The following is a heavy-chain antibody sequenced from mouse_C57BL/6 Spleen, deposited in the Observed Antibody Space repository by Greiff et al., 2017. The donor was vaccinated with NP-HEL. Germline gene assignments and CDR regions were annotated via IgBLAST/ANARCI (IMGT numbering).Heavy chain of an antibody. D-gene: IGHD1-1*02. CDR2: ISYDGSN. CDR1: GYSITSGYY. Sequence: EVKLMESGPGLVKPSQSLSLTCSVTGYSITSGYYWNWLRQFPGNKLEWMGYISYDGSNNYNPSLKNRISITRDTSKNQFCLELNSVTTEDTATYCGARDGRAYAMDYWGHGTSGTVSS. CDR3: ARDGRAYAMDY. V-gene: IGHV3-6*01. J-gene: IGHJ4*01.